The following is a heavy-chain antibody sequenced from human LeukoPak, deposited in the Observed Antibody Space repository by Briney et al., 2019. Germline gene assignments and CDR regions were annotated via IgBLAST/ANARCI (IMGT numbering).Heavy chain of an antibody. CDR3: ARLGVQLERHNPFDI. J-gene: IGHJ3*02. CDR1: GFTFSSYA. D-gene: IGHD1-1*01. CDR2: ISYDGSNK. V-gene: IGHV3-30-3*01. Sequence: GGSLRLSCATSGFTFSSYAMHWVRQAPGKGLEWVADISYDGSNKYYADSVKGRFTISRDNAKNSLNLQMNSLRVEDTALYYCARLGVQLERHNPFDIWGQGTMVTVSS.